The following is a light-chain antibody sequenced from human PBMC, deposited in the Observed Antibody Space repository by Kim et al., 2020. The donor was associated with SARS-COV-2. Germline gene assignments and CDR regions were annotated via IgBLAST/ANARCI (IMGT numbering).Light chain of an antibody. Sequence: ELVMMQSPATLSVSPGERATLSCRASQSVSNDLAWYQQKPGQAPRLLIYGTSTRATGIPARFSGSGSGTEFTLTINSLQSEDFAVYYCQQYSNWPLTFGPGTKVDIK. V-gene: IGKV3-15*01. CDR3: QQYSNWPLT. CDR1: QSVSND. CDR2: GTS. J-gene: IGKJ3*01.